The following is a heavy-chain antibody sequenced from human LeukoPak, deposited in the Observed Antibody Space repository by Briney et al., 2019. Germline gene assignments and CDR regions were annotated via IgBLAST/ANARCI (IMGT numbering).Heavy chain of an antibody. CDR2: IYYSGST. J-gene: IGHJ4*02. D-gene: IGHD3-22*01. V-gene: IGHV4-59*08. CDR1: GASISSYY. Sequence: SETLSLTCTVSGASISSYYWSWIRQPPGKGLEWIGYIYYSGSTNYNPSLKSRVTISVDTSKNQFSLKLSSVTAADTAVYYCARHLGDYDSSGYYYYFDYWGQGTLVTVSS. CDR3: ARHLGDYDSSGYYYYFDY.